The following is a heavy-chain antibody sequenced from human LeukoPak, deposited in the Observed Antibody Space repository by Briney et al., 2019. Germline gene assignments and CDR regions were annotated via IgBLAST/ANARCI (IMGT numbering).Heavy chain of an antibody. V-gene: IGHV3-30*03. CDR3: ARHRGYSYDRDSFNI. CDR2: ISYDESFE. J-gene: IGHJ3*02. CDR1: GFTFSSYG. D-gene: IGHD5-18*01. Sequence: PGGSLRLSCAVSGFTFSSYGMHWVRQAPGKGLEWVSVISYDESFEYYADSVKGRFTISRDNSKDTLYLQMNSLRADDTAVYYCARHRGYSYDRDSFNIWGQGTMVTVSS.